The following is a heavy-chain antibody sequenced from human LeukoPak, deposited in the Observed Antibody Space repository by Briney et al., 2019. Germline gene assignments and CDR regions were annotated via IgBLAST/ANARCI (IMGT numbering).Heavy chain of an antibody. CDR1: GYTLTSYY. CDR2: INPSGGST. D-gene: IGHD3-3*01. CDR3: ASARGLRFLEWALGY. Sequence: ASVKVSCKASGYTLTSYYMHWVRQAPGRGLEWMGIINPSGGSTSYAQKFQGRVTMTRDTSTSTVYMELSSLRSEDTAVYYCASARGLRFLEWALGYWGQGTLVTVSS. J-gene: IGHJ4*02. V-gene: IGHV1-46*03.